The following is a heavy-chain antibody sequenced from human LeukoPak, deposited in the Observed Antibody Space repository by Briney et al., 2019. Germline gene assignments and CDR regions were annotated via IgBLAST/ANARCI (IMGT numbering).Heavy chain of an antibody. CDR3: ARGGSSWYRLSDAFDI. V-gene: IGHV3-33*01. CDR1: GFTFSSYG. CDR2: IWYDGSNK. J-gene: IGHJ3*02. D-gene: IGHD6-13*01. Sequence: PGGSLRLSCAASGFTFSSYGMHWVRQAPGKGLEWVAVIWYDGSNKYYADSVKGRFTISRDNSKNTLYLQMNSLRAEDTAVYYCARGGSSWYRLSDAFDIWGQGTMVTVSS.